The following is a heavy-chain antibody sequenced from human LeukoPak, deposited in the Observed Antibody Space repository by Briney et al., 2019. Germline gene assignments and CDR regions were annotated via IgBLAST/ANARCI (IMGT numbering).Heavy chain of an antibody. CDR2: IYYSGST. CDR1: GGSISSYY. CDR3: ARALNYDYVWGSYRYTSYFDY. Sequence: SETLSLTCTVSGGSISSYYWSWLRQPPGKGLEWFGYIYYSGSTNYNPSLKSRVTISVDTSKNQFSLKLSSVTAADTAVYYCARALNYDYVWGSYRYTSYFDYWGQGTLVTVSS. V-gene: IGHV4-59*01. J-gene: IGHJ4*02. D-gene: IGHD3-16*02.